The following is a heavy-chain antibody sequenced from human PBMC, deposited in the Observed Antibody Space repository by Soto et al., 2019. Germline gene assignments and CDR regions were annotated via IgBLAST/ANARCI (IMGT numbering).Heavy chain of an antibody. D-gene: IGHD3-10*01. Sequence: GASVKVSCKASGGTFSSDVINWVRQAPGQGLEWMGGITPIFSTTKYAQKFQDRVTVTTDESASTVYLELSSLRSEDTAVYYCATGPLYASGVANYWGQGALVTVSS. CDR2: ITPIFSTT. J-gene: IGHJ4*02. CDR3: ATGPLYASGVANY. CDR1: GGTFSSDV. V-gene: IGHV1-69*05.